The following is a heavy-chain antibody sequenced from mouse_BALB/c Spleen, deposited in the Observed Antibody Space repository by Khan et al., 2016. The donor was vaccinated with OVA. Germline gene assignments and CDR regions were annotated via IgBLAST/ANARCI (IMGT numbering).Heavy chain of an antibody. V-gene: IGHV9-2-1*01. J-gene: IGHJ4*01. D-gene: IGHD6-1*01. Sequence: QIQLVQSGPELEKPGETVKISCKASGYTFTDYSMHWVKQTPGKGLKWMGWINTETGEPTYADDFKGRFAFSLEPSASTASLQISNLTYEDTAIYCCSRGWSADAMDYWGQGTSVTVSS. CDR1: GYTFTDYS. CDR3: SRGWSADAMDY. CDR2: INTETGEP.